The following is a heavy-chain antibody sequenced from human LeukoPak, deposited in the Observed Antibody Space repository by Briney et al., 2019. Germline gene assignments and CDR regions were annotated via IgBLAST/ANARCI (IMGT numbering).Heavy chain of an antibody. D-gene: IGHD3-16*01. V-gene: IGHV1-46*01. CDR2: INPSGDST. Sequence: ASVKVSCKASGYTFTINHIHWVRQAPGQGLEWMGVINPSGDSTTYAQNFQGRVTMTRDTSTSTVYMELRSLRSEDTAIYYCAKLATSDTGETYWGQGTLVTVSS. CDR3: AKLATSDTGETY. J-gene: IGHJ4*02. CDR1: GYTFTINH.